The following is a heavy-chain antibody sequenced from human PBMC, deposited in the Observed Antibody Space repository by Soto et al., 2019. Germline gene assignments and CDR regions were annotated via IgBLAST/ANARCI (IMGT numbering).Heavy chain of an antibody. CDR2: ISWDGGST. V-gene: IGHV3-43*01. Sequence: GGSLSLSCAASGFTFDDYTMHWVRQAPGKGLEWVSLISWDGGSTYYADSVKGRFTISRDNSKNSLYLQMNSLRTEDTALYYCAKDLVRDIVLSGSPDYWGQGTLVTVSS. CDR1: GFTFDDYT. D-gene: IGHD1-26*01. J-gene: IGHJ4*02. CDR3: AKDLVRDIVLSGSPDY.